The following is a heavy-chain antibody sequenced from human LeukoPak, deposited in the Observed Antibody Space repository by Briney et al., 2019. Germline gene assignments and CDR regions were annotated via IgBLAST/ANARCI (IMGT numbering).Heavy chain of an antibody. CDR2: IYHSGST. V-gene: IGHV4-38-2*01. CDR1: GYSISSGYY. Sequence: SETLSLTCAVSGYSISSGYYWDWIRQPPGKGLEWIGSIYHSGSTYYNPSLKSRVTISVDTSKNQFSLKLSSVTAADTAVYYCARRDTIVGATKFDYWGQGTLVTVSS. D-gene: IGHD1-26*01. CDR3: ARRDTIVGATKFDY. J-gene: IGHJ4*02.